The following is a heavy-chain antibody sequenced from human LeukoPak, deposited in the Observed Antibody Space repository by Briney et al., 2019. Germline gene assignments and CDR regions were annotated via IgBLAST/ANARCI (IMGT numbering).Heavy chain of an antibody. CDR2: TTISSNFI. J-gene: IGHJ6*02. D-gene: IGHD3-9*01. Sequence: GGSLRLSCAASGFSLSSYSMNWVRQAPGKGLEWVSSTTISSNFIYYADSVKGRFTISRDNAKSSLFLQMNSLRAEDTAVYFCARDGHGDGFLTGYSYFGMDVWGQGTTVTVSS. CDR3: ARDGHGDGFLTGYSYFGMDV. V-gene: IGHV3-21*01. CDR1: GFSLSSYS.